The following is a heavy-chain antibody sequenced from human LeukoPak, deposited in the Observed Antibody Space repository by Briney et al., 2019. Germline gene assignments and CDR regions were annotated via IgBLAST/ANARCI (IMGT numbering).Heavy chain of an antibody. CDR2: ISGSGDRT. J-gene: IGHJ4*02. CDR1: GFTFSTYN. Sequence: GGSLRLSCAASGFTFSTYNMNWVRQAPGKGLQWVSSISGSGDRTYYSDSVKGRFTISRDNSKNTLYLQMNSLRAEDTAVYYCARRAGAYSHPYDYWGQGTLVTVSS. D-gene: IGHD4/OR15-4a*01. V-gene: IGHV3-23*01. CDR3: ARRAGAYSHPYDY.